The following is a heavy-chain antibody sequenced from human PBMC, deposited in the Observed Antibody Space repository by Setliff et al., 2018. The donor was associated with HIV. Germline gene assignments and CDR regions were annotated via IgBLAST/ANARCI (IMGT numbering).Heavy chain of an antibody. Sequence: SETLSLTCVVSDDSFSNYDWTWIRQPPGKALQWIGYISSSGTSNYNPSLRSRVTISIETSNTHFSLWLRSVTAADTATYFCARLGRAIDDGGSSLRLDFWGQGMLVTVSA. V-gene: IGHV4-4*09. D-gene: IGHD2-15*01. CDR3: ARLGRAIDDGGSSLRLDF. CDR2: ISSSGTS. J-gene: IGHJ4*02. CDR1: DDSFSNYD.